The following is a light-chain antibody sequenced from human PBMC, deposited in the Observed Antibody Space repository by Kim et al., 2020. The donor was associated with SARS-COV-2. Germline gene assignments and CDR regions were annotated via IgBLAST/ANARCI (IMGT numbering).Light chain of an antibody. CDR2: WAS. Sequence: DIVMTQSPDSLAVSLGERATINCKSSQSVFYSSNNKNYLAWYQQKPGQPPKLLIYWASTRESGVPDRFSGSGSGTEFTLTISSLQAEDVAGYYCQQYYSSPGFTFGPGTKVDIK. CDR3: QQYYSSPGFT. CDR1: QSVFYSSNNKNY. J-gene: IGKJ3*01. V-gene: IGKV4-1*01.